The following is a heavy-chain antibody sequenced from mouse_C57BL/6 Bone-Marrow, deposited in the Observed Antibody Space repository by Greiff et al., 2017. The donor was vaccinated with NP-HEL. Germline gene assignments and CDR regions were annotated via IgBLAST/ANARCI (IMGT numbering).Heavy chain of an antibody. CDR3: ANPYYYGSSYDAMDY. CDR1: GYAFSSSW. J-gene: IGHJ4*01. Sequence: QVQLKQSGPELVKPGASVKISCKASGYAFSSSWMNWVKQRPGKGLEWIGRIYPGDGDTNYNGKFKGKATLPADHSSSTAYMQLSSLTSEDSAVDVCANPYYYGSSYDAMDYWGQGTSVTVSS. V-gene: IGHV1-82*01. D-gene: IGHD1-1*01. CDR2: IYPGDGDT.